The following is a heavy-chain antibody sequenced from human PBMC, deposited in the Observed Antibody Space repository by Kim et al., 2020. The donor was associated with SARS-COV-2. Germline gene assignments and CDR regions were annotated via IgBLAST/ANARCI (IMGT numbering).Heavy chain of an antibody. Sequence: SVKVSCKASGGTFRNSSITWVRQAPGQGLEWMGGIIPLFSAENYAQRFQGRVTINADESMNTVYMELRGLRSDDTAVYYCGIGGLDAYRANTWGQGTLVTVSA. CDR2: IIPLFSAE. CDR1: GGTFRNSS. CDR3: GIGGLDAYRANT. J-gene: IGHJ5*02. D-gene: IGHD4-4*01. V-gene: IGHV1-69*13.